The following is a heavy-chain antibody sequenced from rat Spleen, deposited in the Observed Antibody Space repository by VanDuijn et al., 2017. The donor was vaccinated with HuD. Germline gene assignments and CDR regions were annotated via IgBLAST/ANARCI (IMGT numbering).Heavy chain of an antibody. V-gene: IGHV5-27*01. D-gene: IGHD4-3*01. Sequence: EVQLVESGGGLVQPGRSLKLSCAASGFTFSNYYMAWIRQAPTKGLEWVTSISPSGGSTYYRDSVKGRFTISRENVKRTLYLQMDSLRSEDTATYYCATESSWGNWFAYWGQGTLVTVSS. CDR2: ISPSGGST. J-gene: IGHJ3*01. CDR3: ATESSWGNWFAY. CDR1: GFTFSNYY.